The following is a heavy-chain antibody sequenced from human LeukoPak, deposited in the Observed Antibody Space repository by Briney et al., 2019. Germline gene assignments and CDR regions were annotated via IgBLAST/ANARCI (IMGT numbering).Heavy chain of an antibody. CDR1: GGTFSSYA. CDR3: ARDLTATDTTYNYYGMDV. V-gene: IGHV1-69*13. J-gene: IGHJ6*02. Sequence: ASVKVSCKASGGTFSSYAISWVRQAPGQGLEWMGGIIPIFGTANYAQKFQGRVTITADESTSTAYMELSSLRSEDTAVYYCARDLTATDTTYNYYGMDVWGQGTTVTVSS. CDR2: IIPIFGTA. D-gene: IGHD5-18*01.